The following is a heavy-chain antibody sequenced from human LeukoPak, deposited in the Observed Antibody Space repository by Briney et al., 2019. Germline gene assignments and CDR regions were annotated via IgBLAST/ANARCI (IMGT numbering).Heavy chain of an antibody. V-gene: IGHV3-64D*06. CDR1: GFTFSSYA. CDR3: VKGIVVVTARAFDY. J-gene: IGHJ4*02. CDR2: FSSNGGST. D-gene: IGHD2-21*02. Sequence: GGSLRLSCSASGFTFSSYAMHWVRQAPGKGLEYVSAFSSNGGSTYYADSVKGRFTISRDNSKNTLYLQMSSLRPEDTAVYYCVKGIVVVTARAFDYWGQGTLVTVSS.